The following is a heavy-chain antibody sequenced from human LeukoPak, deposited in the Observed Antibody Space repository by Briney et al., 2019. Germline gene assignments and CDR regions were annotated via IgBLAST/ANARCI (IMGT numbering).Heavy chain of an antibody. CDR3: ARQIEDIVVVVAARAEAFDI. CDR2: IIPIFGTA. Sequence: SVKVSCKASGGTFSSYAISWVRQAPGQGLEWMGGIIPIFGTANYAQKFQGRVTITADESTSTAYMELSSLRSEDTAVYYYARQIEDIVVVVAARAEAFDIWGQGTMVTVSS. J-gene: IGHJ3*02. V-gene: IGHV1-69*13. CDR1: GGTFSSYA. D-gene: IGHD2-15*01.